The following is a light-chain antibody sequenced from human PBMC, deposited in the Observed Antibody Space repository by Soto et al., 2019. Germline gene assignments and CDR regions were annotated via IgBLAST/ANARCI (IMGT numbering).Light chain of an antibody. J-gene: IGKJ5*01. Sequence: DIQSTESPSFPSASVGDRVPLPGRASQCISSYLAWYQQKPGKAPKLLIYAASSLQSGVPSRFSGSGSGTDFTLTISSLQPEDFATYYCQQTDNCPLTFGQGTQLEI. CDR3: QQTDNCPLT. CDR2: AAS. V-gene: IGKV1-9*01. CDR1: QCISSY.